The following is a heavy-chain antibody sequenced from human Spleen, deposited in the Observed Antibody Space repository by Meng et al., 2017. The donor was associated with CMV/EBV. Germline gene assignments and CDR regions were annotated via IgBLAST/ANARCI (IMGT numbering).Heavy chain of an antibody. D-gene: IGHD3-10*01. V-gene: IGHV4-34*01. J-gene: IGHJ5*02. CDR3: ARGRITMVRGLIVSGRNWFDP. CDR2: INPRGAT. CDR1: FRGSY. Sequence: FRGSYWSWIRQPPGKGLEWIGEINPRGATKYNPSLKSRVTISVDTSTNQFSLKLKSVTAADTAVYYCARGRITMVRGLIVSGRNWFDPWGQGTLVTVSS.